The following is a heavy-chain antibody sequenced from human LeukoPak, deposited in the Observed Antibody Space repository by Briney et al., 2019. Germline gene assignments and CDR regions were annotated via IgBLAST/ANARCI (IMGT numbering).Heavy chain of an antibody. CDR3: ARSPRYCSSTSCGYYYYGMDV. CDR2: IYPGDSDT. CDR1: GYSLTSYW. J-gene: IGHJ6*02. V-gene: IGHV5-51*01. D-gene: IGHD2-2*01. Sequence: GESLQISFKGSGYSLTSYWIGWVRQMPGKGLEWMGIIYPGDSDTRYSPSFHGQVTISADKSISTAYLQWSSLKASDTAMYYCARSPRYCSSTSCGYYYYGMDVWGQGTTVTVSS.